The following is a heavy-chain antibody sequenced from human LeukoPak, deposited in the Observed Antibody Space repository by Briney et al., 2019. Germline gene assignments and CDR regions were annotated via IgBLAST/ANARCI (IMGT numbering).Heavy chain of an antibody. Sequence: ASVKVSCKASGGTFSSYAISWVRQAPGQGLEWMGGIIPIFGTANYAQKFQGRVTITTDESTSTAYMELSSLRSEDTAVYYCARGAYYDSSGYTRFDPWGQGTLVTVSS. J-gene: IGHJ5*02. CDR1: GGTFSSYA. D-gene: IGHD3-22*01. CDR3: ARGAYYDSSGYTRFDP. V-gene: IGHV1-69*05. CDR2: IIPIFGTA.